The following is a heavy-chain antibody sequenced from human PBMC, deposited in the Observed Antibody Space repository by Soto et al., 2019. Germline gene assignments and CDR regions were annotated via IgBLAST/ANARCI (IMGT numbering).Heavy chain of an antibody. V-gene: IGHV1-18*01. Sequence: QVRLEQSGPEVKKTGASVKVSCKASGYTFTSYGISWVRQAPGQGLEWMGWINIYSGDANYAQSFHNTVTMTRDTSTNTVYMEMRTLRSDDTAVYYCARALYYYDNSGLAYWGQGTLVTVSS. J-gene: IGHJ4*02. CDR1: GYTFTSYG. CDR2: INIYSGDA. D-gene: IGHD3-22*01. CDR3: ARALYYYDNSGLAY.